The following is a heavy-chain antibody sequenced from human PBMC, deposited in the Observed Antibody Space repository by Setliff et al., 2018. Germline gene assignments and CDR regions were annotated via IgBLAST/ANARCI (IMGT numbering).Heavy chain of an antibody. CDR1: GYTFTNYA. J-gene: IGHJ4*02. V-gene: IGHV1-18*01. D-gene: IGHD2-2*01. CDR2: ISAYSGNT. Sequence: ASVKVSCKASGYTFTNYAINWVRQAPGQGLEWVGWISAYSGNTYYAQKFQGRVTMTTDTSTATAYLELRSLRSDDTAVYYCSRLVRYCTTTTCQRASGGEFWGQGTLVTVSS. CDR3: SRLVRYCTTTTCQRASGGEF.